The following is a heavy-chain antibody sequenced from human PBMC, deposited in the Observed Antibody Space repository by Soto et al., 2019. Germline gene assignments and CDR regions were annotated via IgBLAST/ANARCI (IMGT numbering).Heavy chain of an antibody. CDR3: ATATISPVSATFHHYGMDV. V-gene: IGHV1-69*01. CDR2: IMPVFDTT. Sequence: QVQLVQSGAEVRKPGSSVKVSCQTSGGTFNNFAFTWVRQAPGQGLEWLGGIMPVFDTTNYAASFQGRITMRADDLWNTVYMEMKTLRVDDTSVYDCATATISPVSATFHHYGMDVWGEGPTVTVSS. CDR1: GGTFNNFA. D-gene: IGHD6-25*01. J-gene: IGHJ6*04.